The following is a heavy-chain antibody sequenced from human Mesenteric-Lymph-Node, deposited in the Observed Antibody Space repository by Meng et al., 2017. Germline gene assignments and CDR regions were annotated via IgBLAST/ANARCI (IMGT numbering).Heavy chain of an antibody. D-gene: IGHD6-19*01. Sequence: ERGTGLGKPTETICATSDDCGGNISISTWWSGSGKPPGKGLKSIGESYHSGSTNYNPSLRGRVTISIDKAKNQFSLSLRTVTAADTAVYYCARDPYVTGWAGWSQGTLVTVSS. V-gene: IGHV4-4*02. CDR1: GGNISISTW. CDR3: ARDPYVTGWAG. J-gene: IGHJ4*02. CDR2: SYHSGST.